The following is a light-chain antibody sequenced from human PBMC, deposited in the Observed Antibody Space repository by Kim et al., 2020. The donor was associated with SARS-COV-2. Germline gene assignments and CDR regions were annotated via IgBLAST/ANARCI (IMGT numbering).Light chain of an antibody. CDR3: SAWDSSLSAWV. CDR1: SHHVGNQG. CDR2: RNN. V-gene: IGLV10-54*01. J-gene: IGLJ3*02. Sequence: QRATLTSRRNSHHVGNQGAAWRQQHQGHPPPLLSDRNNNRPSGISGRLSASRSGNTASLTITGLQPEDEADYYCSAWDSSLSAWVFGGGTQLTVL.